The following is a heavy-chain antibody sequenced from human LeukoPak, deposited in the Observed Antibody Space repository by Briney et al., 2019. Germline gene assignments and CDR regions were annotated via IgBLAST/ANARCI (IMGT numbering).Heavy chain of an antibody. J-gene: IGHJ4*02. CDR1: GDRFTIYW. CDR2: IYPGDADT. CDR3: ARGAVSYYFDY. V-gene: IGHV5-51*01. D-gene: IGHD4/OR15-4a*01. Sequence: GESLKISWKASGDRFTIYWIAWVRHMPGKGLEWMGMIYPGDADTRYGPSFEGQFTSSAGKSITTAYLQRSSLKASDNAMYYCARGAVSYYFDYWGQGAPLTASS.